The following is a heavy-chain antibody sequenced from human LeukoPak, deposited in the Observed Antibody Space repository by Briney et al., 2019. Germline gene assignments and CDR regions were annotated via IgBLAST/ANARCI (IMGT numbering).Heavy chain of an antibody. CDR1: GGSISSYY. V-gene: IGHV4-59*12. D-gene: IGHD2-15*01. Sequence: TPSETLSLTCTVSGGSISSYYWSWIRQPPGKGLEWIGYIYYSGSTNYNPSLKSRVTISVDTSKNQFSLKLSSVTAADTAVYYCARARSRYCSGGSCYGSSYFDYWGQGTLVTVSS. J-gene: IGHJ4*02. CDR3: ARARSRYCSGGSCYGSSYFDY. CDR2: IYYSGST.